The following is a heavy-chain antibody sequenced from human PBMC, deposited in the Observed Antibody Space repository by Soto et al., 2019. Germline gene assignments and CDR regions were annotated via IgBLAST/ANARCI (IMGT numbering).Heavy chain of an antibody. CDR1: GGSISSSNYY. J-gene: IGHJ4*02. CDR3: ARLGGSYAVPHFDY. D-gene: IGHD1-26*01. V-gene: IGHV4-39*07. CDR2: IYYSGNT. Sequence: SETLSLTCTVSGGSISSSNYYWGWIRQPPGKGLEWIGNIYYSGNTYYSPSLKSRVTLSVDTSKNQFSLKLSSVTAADTAVYYCARLGGSYAVPHFDYWGQGTLVTVSS.